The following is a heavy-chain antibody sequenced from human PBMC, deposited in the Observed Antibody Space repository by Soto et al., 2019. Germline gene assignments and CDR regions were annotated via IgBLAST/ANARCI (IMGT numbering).Heavy chain of an antibody. D-gene: IGHD3-22*01. Sequence: GASVKVSCKASGDTFNNYAISWVRQAPGQGLEWMGGIIPIFGTANYAQKFQGRVTITADESTSTAYMELRSLRSEDPAVYYCARGVHYDSSGYYYFYWGQGTLVTVSS. CDR3: ARGVHYDSSGYYYFY. J-gene: IGHJ4*02. V-gene: IGHV1-69*13. CDR2: IIPIFGTA. CDR1: GDTFNNYA.